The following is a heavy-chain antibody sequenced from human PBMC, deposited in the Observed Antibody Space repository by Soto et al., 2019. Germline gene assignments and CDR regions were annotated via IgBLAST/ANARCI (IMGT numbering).Heavy chain of an antibody. V-gene: IGHV1-2*02. CDR3: ARDPASKGFNWFDP. CDR2: INPNSGGT. CDR1: GYTFTGYY. Sequence: ASVKVSCKASGYTFTGYYMHWVRQAPGQELEWMGWINPNSGGTNYAQKFQGRVTITTDTSTSTAYMELSSLRSEDTAVYYCARDPASKGFNWFDPWGQGTLVTVSS. J-gene: IGHJ5*02.